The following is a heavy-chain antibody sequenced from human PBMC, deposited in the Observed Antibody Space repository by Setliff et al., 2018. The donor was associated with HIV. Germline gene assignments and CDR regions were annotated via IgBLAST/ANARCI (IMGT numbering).Heavy chain of an antibody. Sequence: ASVKVSCKASVTFTNVDIHWLRRATGQGLEWMGWMNPNSGVSGYGQKFQGRVTMTRDTSISTAYMELSSLTSEDTAVYYCARGKGVGGVIITGGLDVWGKGTTVTVSS. D-gene: IGHD3-10*01. J-gene: IGHJ6*04. CDR3: ARGKGVGGVIITGGLDV. CDR2: MNPNSGVS. V-gene: IGHV1-8*01. CDR1: VTFTNVD.